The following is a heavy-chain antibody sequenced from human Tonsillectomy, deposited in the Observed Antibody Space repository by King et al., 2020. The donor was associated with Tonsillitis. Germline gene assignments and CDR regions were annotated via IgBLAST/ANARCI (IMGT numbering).Heavy chain of an antibody. D-gene: IGHD1-26*01. V-gene: IGHV1-2*02. J-gene: IGHJ4*02. CDR1: GYTFTGYY. CDR3: ARVPKGGSGSYQRMTFDY. CDR2: INPNSGGT. Sequence: VQLVESGAEVKKPGASVKVSCKASGYTFTGYYMHWVRQAPGQGLEWMGWINPNSGGTNYAQKFQGRVTMTRATSINTAYMGVSRLRSDDTAVYYCARVPKGGSGSYQRMTFDYWGQGTLVTVSS.